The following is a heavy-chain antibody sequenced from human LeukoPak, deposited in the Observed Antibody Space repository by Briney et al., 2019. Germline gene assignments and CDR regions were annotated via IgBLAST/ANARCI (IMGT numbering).Heavy chain of an antibody. CDR3: TKVRPPPGSGWYGGDDY. CDR1: GFTFNTYV. V-gene: IGHV3-23*01. Sequence: GGSLRLSCAASGFTFNTYVMSWVRQTPGKGLQWVSSIKSGGGTDYADSVKGRFTISRDNSKNTLYLQMNSLRAEDMSIYYCTKVRPPPGSGWYGGDDYWGQGTLVTVSS. J-gene: IGHJ4*02. CDR2: IKSGGGT. D-gene: IGHD6-19*01.